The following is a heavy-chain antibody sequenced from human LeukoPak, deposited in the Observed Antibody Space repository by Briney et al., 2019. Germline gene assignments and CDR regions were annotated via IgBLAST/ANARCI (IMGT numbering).Heavy chain of an antibody. CDR1: GYTFTSYD. V-gene: IGHV1-2*02. Sequence: ASVKVSCKASGYTFTSYDINWVRQAPGQGFEWMGWINPNSGGTNYAQKFQGRITMTRDTSISTAYMELSRLRSDDTAVYYCARAVAAPTFDYWGQGTLVTVSS. CDR3: ARAVAAPTFDY. CDR2: INPNSGGT. J-gene: IGHJ4*02. D-gene: IGHD6-13*01.